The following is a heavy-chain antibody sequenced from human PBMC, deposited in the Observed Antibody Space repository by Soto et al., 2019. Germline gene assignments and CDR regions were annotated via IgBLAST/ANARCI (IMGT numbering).Heavy chain of an antibody. D-gene: IGHD2-8*01. V-gene: IGHV1-3*01. CDR1: GYTFRSHT. Sequence: QVQLVQSGAAVKEPGASVKVSCKASGYTFRSHTIHWARQAPGQGLEWMGWIIVSHGRPRIAPQFQGRVTFTTDTSATTAYMELNSLTAEDTAVYFSAREPEDGVPGDFWGQGTLVVVSS. CDR2: IIVSHGRP. J-gene: IGHJ4*02. CDR3: AREPEDGVPGDF.